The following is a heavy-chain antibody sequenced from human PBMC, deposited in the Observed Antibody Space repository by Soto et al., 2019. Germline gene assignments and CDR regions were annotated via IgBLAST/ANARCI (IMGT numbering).Heavy chain of an antibody. Sequence: QVQLVESGGGLVRPGGSLRLSCAASGFTFTDYYMGWIRQAPGKGLECVSYISGSSSDTNYADSVKGRFTISRDNAKNSLYLHMNSLRAEDTAVYYCARARASYSFDYWGQGTLVTVSS. CDR2: ISGSSSDT. V-gene: IGHV3-11*05. CDR3: ARARASYSFDY. D-gene: IGHD1-26*01. CDR1: GFTFTDYY. J-gene: IGHJ4*02.